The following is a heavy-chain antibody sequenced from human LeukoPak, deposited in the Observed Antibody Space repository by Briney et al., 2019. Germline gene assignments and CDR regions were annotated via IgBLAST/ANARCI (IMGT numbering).Heavy chain of an antibody. Sequence: SETLSLTCTVSGGSISSYYWSWIRQPPGKGLEWIGYIYYSGSTNYNPSLKSRVTISVDTSKNQFSLKLSSVTAADSAVYYCARDHWSSSGLAAFDIWGQGTMVTVSS. V-gene: IGHV4-59*12. J-gene: IGHJ3*02. D-gene: IGHD3-22*01. CDR1: GGSISSYY. CDR2: IYYSGST. CDR3: ARDHWSSSGLAAFDI.